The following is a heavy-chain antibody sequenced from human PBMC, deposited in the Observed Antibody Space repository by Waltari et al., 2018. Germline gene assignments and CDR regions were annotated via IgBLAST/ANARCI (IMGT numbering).Heavy chain of an antibody. J-gene: IGHJ5*02. V-gene: IGHV4-59*11. Sequence: QVQLQESGPGLVKPSETLSLTCTVSGGSISSHYWSWIRPPPGKGLEWIGYIYYSGSTNYNPSLKSRVTISVDTSKNQFSLKLSSVTAADTAVYYCASQRVAVAGYEPNWFDPWGQGTLVTVSS. CDR3: ASQRVAVAGYEPNWFDP. CDR2: IYYSGST. CDR1: GGSISSHY. D-gene: IGHD6-19*01.